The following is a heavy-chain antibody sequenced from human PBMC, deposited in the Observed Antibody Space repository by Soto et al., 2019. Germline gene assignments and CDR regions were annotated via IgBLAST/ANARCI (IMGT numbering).Heavy chain of an antibody. CDR1: GGSFSGYY. J-gene: IGHJ4*02. CDR3: ARGRRITMVRGVISLDY. CDR2: INHSGST. Sequence: SETLSLTCAVYGGSFSGYYWSWIRQPPGKGLEWIGEINHSGSTNYNPSLKSRVTISVDTSKNQFSLKLSSVTAADTAVYYCARGRRITMVRGVISLDYWGQGTLVTVSS. D-gene: IGHD3-10*01. V-gene: IGHV4-34*01.